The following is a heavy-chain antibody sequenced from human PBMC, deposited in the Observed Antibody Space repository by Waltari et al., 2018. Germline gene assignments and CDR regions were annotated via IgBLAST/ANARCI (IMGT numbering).Heavy chain of an antibody. CDR3: ATDLNSNYSFAY. D-gene: IGHD4-4*01. V-gene: IGHV1-24*01. CDR2: FEPEDGET. CDR1: GYTLTELS. J-gene: IGHJ4*02. Sequence: QVQLVQSGAEVKKPGASVKVSCKVSGYTLTELSMHWVRQAPGKGLEWMGGFEPEDGETSYAQKFQCRVTMTEYTSTDTAYMELSSLRSEDTAAYYCATDLNSNYSFAYWGQGTLVTVSS.